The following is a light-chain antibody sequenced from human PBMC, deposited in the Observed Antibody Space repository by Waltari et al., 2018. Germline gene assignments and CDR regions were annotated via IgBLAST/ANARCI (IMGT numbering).Light chain of an antibody. V-gene: IGLV7-43*01. Sequence: QTVVTQEPSLPVSPGGTITLTCASSTGAVPSGHYPNWFQQKPGQAPRALIYATSNKYSWTPARFSGSLLGDKAVLTLSGVQPEDGADYYCLLYSGGAHLFGGGTKLTVL. CDR1: TGAVPSGHY. CDR2: ATS. CDR3: LLYSGGAHL. J-gene: IGLJ2*01.